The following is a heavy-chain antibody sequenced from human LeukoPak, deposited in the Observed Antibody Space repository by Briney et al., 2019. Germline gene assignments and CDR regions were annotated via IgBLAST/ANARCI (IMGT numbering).Heavy chain of an antibody. CDR1: GFTFRSYW. D-gene: IGHD3-10*01. V-gene: IGHV3-74*01. CDR2: ISGDESRT. Sequence: GGSLRLSCAASGFTFRSYWMHWVRQAPGKGLVWVSHISGDESRTTYADSVQGRFTISRDNAKNTLYLQMNSLRVEDTAVYYCVRDDGYYYGSGTYYRHWGQGTLSPSPQ. CDR3: VRDDGYYYGSGTYYRH. J-gene: IGHJ4*02.